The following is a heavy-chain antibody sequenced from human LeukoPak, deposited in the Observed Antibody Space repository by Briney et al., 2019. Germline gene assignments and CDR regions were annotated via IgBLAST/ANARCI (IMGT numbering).Heavy chain of an antibody. D-gene: IGHD6-13*01. J-gene: IGHJ4*02. Sequence: GGSLRLSCEASGFTFSSYSMNGVRQAPGKGLEWISYISTSTTTIYYAHSVKGRFTISRDNAKKSLYLQMNSLRVEDTGVYYCAKVPLIAAPKHFDYWGQGTLVTVSS. CDR2: ISTSTTTI. CDR1: GFTFSSYS. CDR3: AKVPLIAAPKHFDY. V-gene: IGHV3-48*01.